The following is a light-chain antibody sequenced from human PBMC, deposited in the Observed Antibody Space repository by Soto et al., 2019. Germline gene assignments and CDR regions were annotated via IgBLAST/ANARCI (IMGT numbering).Light chain of an antibody. V-gene: IGKV3-15*01. CDR1: QSVSTN. Sequence: EIVMTQSPATLSVSPGEGATLSCRASQSVSTNLAWYQQKPGQGPRLVIYGASTRATGMPTRFSGSGSGTEFTLTISSLLSEDFAVYYCQQYNNWPVTFGQGTKVDNK. CDR2: GAS. J-gene: IGKJ2*01. CDR3: QQYNNWPVT.